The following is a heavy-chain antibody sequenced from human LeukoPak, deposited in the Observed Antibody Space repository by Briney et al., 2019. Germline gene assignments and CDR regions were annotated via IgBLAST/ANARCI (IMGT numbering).Heavy chain of an antibody. Sequence: GGSLRLSCAASGFTFSNYAMSWVRQAPGKGLEWVSSMSGSGGSTYYADSVKGRFTISRDNSKNTLYLQMNNLRAEDTALYYCAKDQGQWLVPVDYWGQGTLVTVSS. D-gene: IGHD6-19*01. V-gene: IGHV3-23*01. CDR3: AKDQGQWLVPVDY. CDR1: GFTFSNYA. CDR2: MSGSGGST. J-gene: IGHJ4*02.